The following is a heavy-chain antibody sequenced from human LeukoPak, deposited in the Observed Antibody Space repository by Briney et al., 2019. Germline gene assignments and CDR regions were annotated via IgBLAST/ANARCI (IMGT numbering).Heavy chain of an antibody. CDR2: ISSSSSTI. CDR3: ARAPQDYDILTGYYRPTHFDY. D-gene: IGHD3-9*01. J-gene: IGHJ4*02. CDR1: GFTFSSYS. Sequence: KTGGSLRLSCVASGFTFSSYSMNWVRQAPGKGLEWVSYISSSSSTIYYADSVKGRFTISRDNAKNSLYLQMNSLRDEDTAVYYCARAPQDYDILTGYYRPTHFDYWGQGTLVTVSS. V-gene: IGHV3-48*02.